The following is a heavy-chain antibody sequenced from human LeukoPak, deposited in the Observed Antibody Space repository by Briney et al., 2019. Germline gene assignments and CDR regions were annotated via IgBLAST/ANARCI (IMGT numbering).Heavy chain of an antibody. CDR2: IDPSDSYT. D-gene: IGHD2/OR15-2a*01. Sequence: GESLQISCKGSGSSFTSYWISWVRPVPGKGLEWMGRIDPSDSYTNYSPSFQGHVTISADKSISTAYLQWSSLKASDTAMYYCARHSKASWFDPWGQGTLVTVSS. J-gene: IGHJ5*02. V-gene: IGHV5-10-1*01. CDR1: GSSFTSYW. CDR3: ARHSKASWFDP.